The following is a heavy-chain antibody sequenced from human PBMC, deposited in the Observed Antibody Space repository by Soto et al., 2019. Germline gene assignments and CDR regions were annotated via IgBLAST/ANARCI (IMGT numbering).Heavy chain of an antibody. CDR2: IYHIGST. CDR3: ARGPSLGQGYSYVMDV. J-gene: IGHJ6*02. V-gene: IGHV4-30-2*01. Sequence: PSETLSLTCAGSGGSISSGGYSWSWIRQPPGKGLEWIGYIYHIGSTYYNPSLKSRVTISVDRSKNQFSLKLSSVTAADTAGYYCARGPSLGQGYSYVMDVCGQGNTITVSS. CDR1: GGSISSGGYS.